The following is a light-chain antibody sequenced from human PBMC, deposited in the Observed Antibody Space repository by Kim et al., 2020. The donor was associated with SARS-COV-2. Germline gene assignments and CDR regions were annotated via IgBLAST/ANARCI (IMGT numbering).Light chain of an antibody. CDR3: CSHAGSYTWV. V-gene: IGLV2-11*01. J-gene: IGLJ3*02. CDR2: DVN. Sequence: QSALTQPRSVSGSPGQSVTMSCTGTSSDVGGYDSVSWYQHHAGTAPKLMIYDVNKRHSGVPNRFSGSKSGNTASLTISGLQAEDEADYYCCSHAGSYTWVFGGGTQLTVL. CDR1: SSDVGGYDS.